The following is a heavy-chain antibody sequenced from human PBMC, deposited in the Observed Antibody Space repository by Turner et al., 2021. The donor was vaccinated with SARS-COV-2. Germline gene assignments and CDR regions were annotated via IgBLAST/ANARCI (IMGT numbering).Heavy chain of an antibody. V-gene: IGHV1-69*06. J-gene: IGHJ4*02. Sequence: QVQLVQSVAEVKEHGSSVRVPCKDPGGTLSSYSISWVRQAPGQGLEWMGGIIPKFDTTNYAQKFQGRVTITADKSTSTAYMELSGLRSKDTAVYYCARDRDYDISGYWEQSWGQGTLVTVSS. CDR3: ARDRDYDISGYWEQS. D-gene: IGHD3-22*01. CDR2: IIPKFDTT. CDR1: GGTLSSYS.